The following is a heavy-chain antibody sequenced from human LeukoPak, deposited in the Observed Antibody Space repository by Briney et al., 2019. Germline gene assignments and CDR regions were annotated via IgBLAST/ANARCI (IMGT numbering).Heavy chain of an antibody. D-gene: IGHD1-14*01. CDR1: GGSISSYY. V-gene: IGHV4-59*08. Sequence: SETLSLTCTVSGGSISSYYWSWIRQPPGKGLEWIGYIYHSGSTNYNPSLKSRVTISVDTSKNQFSLKLSSVTAADTAVYYCARLEPPYYFDYWGQGTLVTVSS. CDR3: ARLEPPYYFDY. J-gene: IGHJ4*02. CDR2: IYHSGST.